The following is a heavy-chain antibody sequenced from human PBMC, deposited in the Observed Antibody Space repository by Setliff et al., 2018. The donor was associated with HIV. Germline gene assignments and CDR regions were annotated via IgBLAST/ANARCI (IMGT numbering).Heavy chain of an antibody. Sequence: SETLSLTCTVSGGSISSGSYYWSWIRQPAGKGLEWIGRIYTSGSTRYNPSLKSRVTISVDTSKNQFSLKVSSVTAADTAVYYCARVARGGHSSRWYYFDYWGQGTLVTVSS. J-gene: IGHJ4*02. D-gene: IGHD6-13*01. CDR3: ARVARGGHSSRWYYFDY. V-gene: IGHV4-61*02. CDR2: IYTSGST. CDR1: GGSISSGSYY.